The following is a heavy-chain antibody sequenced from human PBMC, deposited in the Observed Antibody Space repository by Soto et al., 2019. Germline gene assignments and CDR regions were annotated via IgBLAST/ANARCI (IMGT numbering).Heavy chain of an antibody. J-gene: IGHJ5*02. Sequence: QVQLVESGGGAVQPGRCLRVSCAASGFTFGSHGMHWVRQAPGKGLEWVAVISSDGNNKYYADSVKGRFTISRDNFNNILYLQMSSLRAEDTAVYYCAKDLLPNTVTTCGSWGQGTLVTVSS. V-gene: IGHV3-30*18. CDR1: GFTFGSHG. D-gene: IGHD4-17*01. CDR2: ISSDGNNK. CDR3: AKDLLPNTVTTCGS.